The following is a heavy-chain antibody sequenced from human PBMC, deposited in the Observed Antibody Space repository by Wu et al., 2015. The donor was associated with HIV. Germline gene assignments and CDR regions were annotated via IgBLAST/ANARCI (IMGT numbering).Heavy chain of an antibody. CDR1: GDTFSTST. Sequence: QVHLVQSGAEVKEPRSSVKVSCKASGDTFSTSTFTWVRQTPWTRASVDGRYHPYFTKANYARRFQGKVTITADESTSTVYMELRSLKSEDTAIYYCATGEEESAALEYWGQGTLVTVSS. CDR2: HPYFTKA. J-gene: IGHJ4*02. CDR3: ATGEEESAALEY. D-gene: IGHD2-2*01. V-gene: IGHV1-69*12.